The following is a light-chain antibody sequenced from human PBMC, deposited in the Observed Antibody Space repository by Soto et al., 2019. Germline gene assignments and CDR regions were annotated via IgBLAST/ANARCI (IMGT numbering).Light chain of an antibody. CDR1: SSDIGRYEF. J-gene: IGLJ1*01. CDR2: EVT. Sequence: QSVLTQPPSASGSLGQSVTISCTGTSSDIGRYEFVSRYQHHPGKAPKLIIYEVTERPSGVPDRFSGSKSGNTASLTVSGLQADDEADYFCCSYAGTKYYVFGTRTKLTVL. V-gene: IGLV2-8*01. CDR3: CSYAGTKYYV.